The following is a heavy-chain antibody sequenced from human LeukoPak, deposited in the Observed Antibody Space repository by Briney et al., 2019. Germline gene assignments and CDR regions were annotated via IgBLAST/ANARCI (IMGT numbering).Heavy chain of an antibody. CDR1: GYTFTGYY. Sequence: ASVKVSCKASGYTFTGYYMHWVRQAPGQGLEWMGWINPNSGGTNYAQKFQGRVTMTRDTSISTAYMELSRLRAEDTAVYYCAKDKRQQWLVSARNYYYYMDVWGKGTTVTISS. CDR3: AKDKRQQWLVSARNYYYYMDV. D-gene: IGHD6-19*01. CDR2: INPNSGGT. V-gene: IGHV1-2*02. J-gene: IGHJ6*03.